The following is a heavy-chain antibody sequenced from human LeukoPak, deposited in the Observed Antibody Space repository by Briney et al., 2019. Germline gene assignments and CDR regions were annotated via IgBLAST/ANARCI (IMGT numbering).Heavy chain of an antibody. J-gene: IGHJ4*02. V-gene: IGHV1-18*04. CDR3: ARVGLEMATYILPEGIDY. CDR1: GYTFTSPSYY. D-gene: IGHD5-24*01. CDR2: ISAYNGNT. Sequence: ASVKVSCKTSGYTFTSPSYYIHWVRRAPGQGLEWMGWISAYNGNTNYAQKLQGRVTMTTDTSTSTAYMELRSLRSDDTAVYYCARVGLEMATYILPEGIDYWGQGTLVTVSS.